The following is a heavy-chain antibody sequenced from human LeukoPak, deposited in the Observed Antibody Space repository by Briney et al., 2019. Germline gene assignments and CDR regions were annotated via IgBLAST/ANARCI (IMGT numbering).Heavy chain of an antibody. D-gene: IGHD2-21*02. J-gene: IGHJ4*02. CDR2: ISSSSYI. CDR3: ARDSSIAYCGGDCYSGSLFDY. CDR1: GFTFSSYS. Sequence: GGSLRLSCAASGFTFSSYSMNWVRQAPGKGLEWVSSISSSSYIYYADSVKGRFTISRDNAKNSLYLQMNSLRAGDTAVYYCARDSSIAYCGGDCYSGSLFDYWGQGTLVTVSS. V-gene: IGHV3-21*01.